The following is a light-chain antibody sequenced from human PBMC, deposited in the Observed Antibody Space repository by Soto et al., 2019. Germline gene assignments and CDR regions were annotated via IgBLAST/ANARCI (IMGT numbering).Light chain of an antibody. J-gene: IGKJ5*01. CDR1: QSVSSSY. CDR2: GAS. CDR3: QQYNIWRSIT. Sequence: EIVLTQSPGTLSLSPGERATLSCRAIQSVSSSYLAWYQQKPGQAPRLLIYGASSRATGIPDRFSGSGYGTYFTLTISSLQSEDFAVYYCQQYNIWRSITFGQGTRLEIK. V-gene: IGKV3-20*01.